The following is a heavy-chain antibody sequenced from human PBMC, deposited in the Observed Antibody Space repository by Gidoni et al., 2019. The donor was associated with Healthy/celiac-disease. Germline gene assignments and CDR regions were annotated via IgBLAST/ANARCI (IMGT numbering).Heavy chain of an antibody. V-gene: IGHV4-30-4*01. J-gene: IGHJ2*01. CDR1: GCSISSGDYY. CDR2: IYYSGST. Sequence: QVQLQESGPGLVKPSQTLSLTCTVSGCSISSGDYYWSWIRQPPGKGLEWIGYIYYSGSTYYNPSLKSRVTISVDTSKNQFSLKLSSVTAADTAVYYCARDYCSGGSCYLNWYFELWGRGTLVTVSS. CDR3: ARDYCSGGSCYLNWYFEL. D-gene: IGHD2-15*01.